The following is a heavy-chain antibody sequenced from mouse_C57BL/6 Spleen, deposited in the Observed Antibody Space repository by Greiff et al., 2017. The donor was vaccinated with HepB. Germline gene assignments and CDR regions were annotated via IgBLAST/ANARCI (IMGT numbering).Heavy chain of an antibody. CDR3: AREPYYYGSRWYFDV. J-gene: IGHJ1*03. CDR2: IYPGSGST. CDR1: GYTFTSYW. V-gene: IGHV1-55*01. Sequence: QVQLQQSGAELVKPGASVKMSCKASGYTFTSYWITWVKQRPGQGLEWIGDIYPGSGSTNYNEKFKSKATLTVDTSSSTAYMQLSSLTSEDSAVYYCAREPYYYGSRWYFDVWGTGTTVTVSS. D-gene: IGHD1-1*01.